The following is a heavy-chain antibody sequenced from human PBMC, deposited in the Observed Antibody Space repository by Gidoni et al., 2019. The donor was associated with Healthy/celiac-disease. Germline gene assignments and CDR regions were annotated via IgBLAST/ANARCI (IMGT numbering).Heavy chain of an antibody. J-gene: IGHJ4*02. CDR3: ARGRLSMVRGVPFDY. D-gene: IGHD3-10*01. CDR2: INHSGST. CDR1: GGSFSGYY. V-gene: IGHV4-34*01. Sequence: QVQLQQWGAGLLKPSETLSLTCAVYGGSFSGYYWSWIRHPPGKGLEWIGEINHSGSTNYNPSLKSRVTISVDTSKNQFSLKLSSVTAADTAVYYCARGRLSMVRGVPFDYWGQGTLVTVSS.